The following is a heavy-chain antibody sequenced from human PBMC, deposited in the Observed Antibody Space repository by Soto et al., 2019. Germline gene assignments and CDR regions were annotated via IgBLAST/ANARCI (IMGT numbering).Heavy chain of an antibody. CDR2: INHSGST. Sequence: SETLSLTCAVYGGSFSGYYWSWIRQPPGKGLEWIGEINHSGSTNYNPSLKSRVTISVATSKNQFSLKLTSVTAADTAVYYCARAQHYDYVWGSQPSLNYFDYWGQGTLVTVSS. V-gene: IGHV4-34*01. J-gene: IGHJ4*02. D-gene: IGHD3-16*01. CDR1: GGSFSGYY. CDR3: ARAQHYDYVWGSQPSLNYFDY.